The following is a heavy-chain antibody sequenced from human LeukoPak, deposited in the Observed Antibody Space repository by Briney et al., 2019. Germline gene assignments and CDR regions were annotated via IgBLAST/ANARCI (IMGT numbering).Heavy chain of an antibody. V-gene: IGHV3-20*04. CDR2: INWNGGST. Sequence: GGSLRLSCAASGLTFSSYGMSWVRQAPGKGLEWVSGINWNGGSTGYADSVKGRFTISRDNAKNSLYLQMNSLRAEDTALYYCAKDTSIAVAGTGFDYWGQGTLVTVSS. D-gene: IGHD6-19*01. CDR1: GLTFSSYG. J-gene: IGHJ4*02. CDR3: AKDTSIAVAGTGFDY.